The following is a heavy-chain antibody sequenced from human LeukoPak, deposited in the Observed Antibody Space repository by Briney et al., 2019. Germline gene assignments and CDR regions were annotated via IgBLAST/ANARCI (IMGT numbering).Heavy chain of an antibody. J-gene: IGHJ4*02. CDR3: ATLGPEVVVPAAIDY. D-gene: IGHD2-2*01. CDR1: GYTLTELS. CDR2: FDPEDGET. V-gene: IGHV1-24*01. Sequence: ASVKVSCKVSGYTLTELSMHWVRQAPGKGLEWMGGFDPEDGETIYAQKFQGRVTMTEDTSTDTAYMELSSLRSEDTAVYYCATLGPEVVVPAAIDYWGQGTLVTVSS.